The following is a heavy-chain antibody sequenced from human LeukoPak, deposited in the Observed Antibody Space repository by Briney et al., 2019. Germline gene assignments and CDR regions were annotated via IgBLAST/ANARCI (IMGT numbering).Heavy chain of an antibody. J-gene: IGHJ6*02. V-gene: IGHV3-23*01. Sequence: GGSLRLSCTASGFTFSSHAMGWVRQAPGKGLEWVSSIIANGGSTYYGDSVKGRFTISRDNSKNTLYLQMNSLRAEDTAAYYCAKDGGGSLEWLPPMDVWGQGTMVTVS. D-gene: IGHD3-3*01. CDR3: AKDGGGSLEWLPPMDV. CDR2: IIANGGST. CDR1: GFTFSSHA.